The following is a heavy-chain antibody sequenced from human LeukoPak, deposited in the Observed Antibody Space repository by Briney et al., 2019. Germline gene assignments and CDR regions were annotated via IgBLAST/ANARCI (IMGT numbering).Heavy chain of an antibody. CDR1: GFTVSSNS. V-gene: IGHV3-74*01. D-gene: IGHD4/OR15-4a*01. CDR3: ARDRRLWNMDV. Sequence: GGSLRLSCTVSGFTVSSNSMSWVRQAPGKGLVWVSRINSDGSTTTYADSVKGRFTISRDNAKNTLYLQMNSLRAEDTAVYYCARDRRLWNMDVWGTGTTVTISS. CDR2: INSDGSTT. J-gene: IGHJ6*03.